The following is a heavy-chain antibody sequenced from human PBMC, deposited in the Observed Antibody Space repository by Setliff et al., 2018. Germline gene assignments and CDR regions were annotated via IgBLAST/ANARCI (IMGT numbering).Heavy chain of an antibody. CDR1: GGTFSSYG. V-gene: IGHV1-69*05. CDR2: XIXXXXXX. Sequence: GASVKVSCKASGGTFSSYGISWVRQAPGQGLEWMGGXIXXXXXXXXXXXXXXXXXXXTDESTXTAYMELSSLTSEDTAVYYCAREGVHTRSSTDYHYYMDVWGRGTTVTVSS. CDR3: AREGVHTRSSTDYHYYMDV. J-gene: IGHJ6*03. D-gene: IGHD1-26*01.